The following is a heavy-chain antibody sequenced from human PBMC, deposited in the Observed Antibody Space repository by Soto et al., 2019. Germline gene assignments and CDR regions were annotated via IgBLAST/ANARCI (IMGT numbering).Heavy chain of an antibody. CDR2: TYYRSKWYY. J-gene: IGHJ4*02. CDR3: ARGGFWSGFDY. D-gene: IGHD3-3*01. CDR1: GDTVSSNTTA. V-gene: IGHV6-1*01. Sequence: SQTLSLTCAISGDTVSSNTTAWNWVRQSPSRGLEWLGRTYYRSKWYYDYALSVKGRISVSPDTSKDQFSLQMNSVTPDDTAVYYCARGGFWSGFDYWGQGALVTVSS.